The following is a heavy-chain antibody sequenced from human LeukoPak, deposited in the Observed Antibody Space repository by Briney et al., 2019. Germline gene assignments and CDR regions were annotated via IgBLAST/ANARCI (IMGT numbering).Heavy chain of an antibody. CDR3: AKVGYCSNNCFRTHDY. CDR1: GFIFSDSV. Sequence: SGGSLRLSCVASGFIFSDSVMSWVRQAPGKGLEWLSAISGDADVTYYAASVKGRFTISRDNSWNTVYLQMNSLRAEDTATYYCAKVGYCSNNCFRTHDYWGQGALVTVSS. J-gene: IGHJ4*02. CDR2: ISGDADVT. D-gene: IGHD2-8*01. V-gene: IGHV3-23*01.